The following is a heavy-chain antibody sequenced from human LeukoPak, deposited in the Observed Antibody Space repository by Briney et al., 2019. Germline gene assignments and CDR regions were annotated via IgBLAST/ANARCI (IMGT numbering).Heavy chain of an antibody. CDR1: GFTFSSYA. CDR2: ISYDGSNK. Sequence: PGRSLRLSCAASGFTFSSYAMHWVRQAPGKGLEWVAVISYDGSNKYYADSVKGRFTISRDNSKNTLYLQMNSLRAEDTAVYYCARDDPTYYYDSSRFDPWGQGTLVTVSS. V-gene: IGHV3-30-3*01. D-gene: IGHD3-22*01. J-gene: IGHJ5*02. CDR3: ARDDPTYYYDSSRFDP.